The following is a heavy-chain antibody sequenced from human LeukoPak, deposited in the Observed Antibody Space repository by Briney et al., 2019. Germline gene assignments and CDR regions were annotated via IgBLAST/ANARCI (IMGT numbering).Heavy chain of an antibody. CDR1: GGTFSSYA. CDR2: IIPIFGTA. Sequence: ASVKVSCKASGGTFSSYAISWVRQAPGQGLEWMGGIIPIFGTANYAQKFQGRVTITADKSTSTAYMEPSSLRSEDTAVYYCATGRVGAYNYWGQGTLVTVSS. J-gene: IGHJ4*02. V-gene: IGHV1-69*06. CDR3: ATGRVGAYNY. D-gene: IGHD1-26*01.